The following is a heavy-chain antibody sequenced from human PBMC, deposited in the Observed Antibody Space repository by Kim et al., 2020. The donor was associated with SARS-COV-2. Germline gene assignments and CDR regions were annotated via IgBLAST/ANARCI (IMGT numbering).Heavy chain of an antibody. CDR3: AKEGHDCGDLDYFHH. Sequence: DAVKGRFTITRDNPKNTLYLQKNSLGAEDTAVYYCAKEGHDCGDLDYFHHWGQGTLVTVSS. J-gene: IGHJ1*01. D-gene: IGHD4-17*01. V-gene: IGHV3-33*03.